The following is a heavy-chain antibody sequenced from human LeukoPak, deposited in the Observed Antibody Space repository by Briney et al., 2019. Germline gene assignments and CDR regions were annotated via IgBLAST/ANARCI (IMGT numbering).Heavy chain of an antibody. J-gene: IGHJ4*02. V-gene: IGHV3-23*01. CDR1: GFTFSSYA. D-gene: IGHD3-22*01. CDR2: ISGSGGST. Sequence: GGSLRLSCAASGFTFSSYAMSWVRQAPGKGLEWVSAISGSGGSTYYADSVKGRFTISRDNSKNTLYLQMNSLRAEDTAVYYCAKAEYYDSSGYFNFDYWGQGTLVTVSS. CDR3: AKAEYYDSSGYFNFDY.